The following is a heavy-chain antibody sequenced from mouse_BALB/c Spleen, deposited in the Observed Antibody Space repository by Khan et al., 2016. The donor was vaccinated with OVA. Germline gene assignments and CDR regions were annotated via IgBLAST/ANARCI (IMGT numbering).Heavy chain of an antibody. Sequence: EVQLQESGPELVKPWASVKISCKASGYSFTGYFMNWVMQSHGKSLEWIGRINPHIGETFYNQKFKGKATLTVDESSNTAHIELRSLASEDSAVYYCARIYRGDFDYWGQGTTLTVSS. D-gene: IGHD2-13*01. V-gene: IGHV1-20*02. CDR1: GYSFTGYF. CDR3: ARIYRGDFDY. J-gene: IGHJ2*01. CDR2: INPHIGET.